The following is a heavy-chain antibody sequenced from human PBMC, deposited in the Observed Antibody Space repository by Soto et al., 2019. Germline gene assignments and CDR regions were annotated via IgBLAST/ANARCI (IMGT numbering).Heavy chain of an antibody. CDR2: IWYDGSNK. D-gene: IGHD2-15*01. J-gene: IGHJ5*02. CDR3: ARESTCSGGSCYPIGWLDP. Sequence: QVQLVESGGGVVQPGRSLRLSCAASGFTFSSYGMHWVRQAPGKGLEWVAVIWYDGSNKYYADSVKGRFTISRDNSKNTLYLQMNSLRAEDTAVYYCARESTCSGGSCYPIGWLDPWGQGTLVTVSS. V-gene: IGHV3-33*01. CDR1: GFTFSSYG.